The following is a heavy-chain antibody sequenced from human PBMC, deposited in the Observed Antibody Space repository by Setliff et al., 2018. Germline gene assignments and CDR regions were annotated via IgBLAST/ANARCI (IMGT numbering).Heavy chain of an antibody. CDR2: INQDGSGK. J-gene: IGHJ4*02. V-gene: IGHV3-7*01. D-gene: IGHD3-3*01. Sequence: GGSLRLSCAASGFTFSSFWMAWVRQSPGRGLEWVANINQDGSGKYYVDSVKGRFTISRDNAKNSLYLQMNSLRAEDTAVYYCARHLARGMQIFGVAPRFGYWGQGTLVTVSS. CDR1: GFTFSSFW. CDR3: ARHLARGMQIFGVAPRFGY.